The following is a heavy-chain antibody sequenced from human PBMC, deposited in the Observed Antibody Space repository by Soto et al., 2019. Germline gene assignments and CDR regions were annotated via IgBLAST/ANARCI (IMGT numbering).Heavy chain of an antibody. Sequence: QVQLQQWGAGLLKPSETLSLNCAVTGGSLSGYYWSWIRQPPGKGLEWIGEVKDGGHTNYSPSLRGRVTISSDTSNNQFSLRLNFVTAADTGVYYCAGGQEGVVATHWDQGSLVTVSS. J-gene: IGHJ4*02. CDR3: AGGQEGVVATH. CDR1: GGSLSGYY. D-gene: IGHD5-12*01. V-gene: IGHV4-34*01. CDR2: VKDGGHT.